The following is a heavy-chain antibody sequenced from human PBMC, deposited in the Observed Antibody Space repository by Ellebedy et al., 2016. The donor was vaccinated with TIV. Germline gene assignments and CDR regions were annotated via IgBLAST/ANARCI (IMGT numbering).Heavy chain of an antibody. CDR3: ARQITFGVPPGWFDP. D-gene: IGHD3-16*01. V-gene: IGHV4-31*03. CDR1: GGSVSSGSYY. J-gene: IGHJ5*02. Sequence: SETLSLXXTVSGGSVSSGSYYWSWIRQHPGKGLEWIGYIYYSGSTYYNPSLKSRVTISVDTSKNQFSLKLSSVTAADTAVYYCARQITFGVPPGWFDPWGQGTLVTVSS. CDR2: IYYSGST.